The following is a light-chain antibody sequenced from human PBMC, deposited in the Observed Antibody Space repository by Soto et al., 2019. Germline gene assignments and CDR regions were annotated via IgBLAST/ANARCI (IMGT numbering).Light chain of an antibody. CDR3: QQYNHWPYT. J-gene: IGKJ2*01. V-gene: IGKV3-15*01. CDR1: QSVSSN. Sequence: EIVMTQSPATLSVSPGERAALSCRASQSVSSNFAWYQQKPGQAPRLLIYGASTRATGIPARFSGSGSGTEFPLTISSLQSEAFAVYYCQQYNHWPYTFGQGTKLEIK. CDR2: GAS.